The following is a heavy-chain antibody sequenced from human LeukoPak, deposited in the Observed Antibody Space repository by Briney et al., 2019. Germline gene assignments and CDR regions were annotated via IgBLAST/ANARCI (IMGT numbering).Heavy chain of an antibody. V-gene: IGHV2-70*04. CDR3: ARIRIAGGGGDDAFDI. CDR1: GFSLSTSGMR. J-gene: IGHJ3*02. Sequence: SGPTLVNPTQTLTLTCTFSGFSLSTSGMRVSWIRQPPGKALEWLARIDWDDDKFYSTSLKTRLTISKDTSKNQVVLTMTNMDLVDPALYYCARIRIAGGGGDDAFDIWGQGTMVTVSS. D-gene: IGHD1-14*01. CDR2: IDWDDDK.